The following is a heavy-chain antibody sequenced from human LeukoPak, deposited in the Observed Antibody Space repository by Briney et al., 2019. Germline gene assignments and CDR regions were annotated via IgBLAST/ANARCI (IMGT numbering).Heavy chain of an antibody. CDR2: IRYDGSNK. V-gene: IGHV3-30*02. J-gene: IGHJ6*02. Sequence: PGGSLRLSCAASGFTFSSYGMHWVRQAPGKGLEWVAFIRYDGSNKYYADSVKGRFTISRDNSKNTLYLQMNSLRAEDTAVYYCAKDYSMITFGGQRDLYGMDVWGQGTTVTVSS. CDR1: GFTFSSYG. D-gene: IGHD3-16*01. CDR3: AKDYSMITFGGQRDLYGMDV.